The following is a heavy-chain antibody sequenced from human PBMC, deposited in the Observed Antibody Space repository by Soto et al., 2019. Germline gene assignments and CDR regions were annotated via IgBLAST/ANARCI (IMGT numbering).Heavy chain of an antibody. D-gene: IGHD2-15*01. J-gene: IGHJ6*02. CDR2: IGGSGGRT. Sequence: EVQLLEAGGGLVQPGGSLRLSCAASRFTFSSYAMSWVRQAPGKGLEWVSAIGGSGGRTYYADSVRGRFTISRDKSKKTLYLQMNSRRAENTAVYYCGKDSEFGGVWVQGTTVTVSS. V-gene: IGHV3-23*01. CDR1: RFTFSSYA. CDR3: GKDSEFGGV.